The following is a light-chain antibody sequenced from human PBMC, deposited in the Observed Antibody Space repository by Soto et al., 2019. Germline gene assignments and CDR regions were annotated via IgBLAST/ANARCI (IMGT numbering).Light chain of an antibody. CDR1: SSDVGAYDY. CDR2: EIN. V-gene: IGLV2-8*01. CDR3: SSFAGSNNFPYV. Sequence: QSVLTQPPSASGSPGHSVTISCTGTSSDVGAYDYVSWYQQHPGKAPKLMIYEINKRPSGVPDRFSGSKSGNTASLTVSGLQAEDEADYYCSSFAGSNNFPYVSGTGTKVTVL. J-gene: IGLJ1*01.